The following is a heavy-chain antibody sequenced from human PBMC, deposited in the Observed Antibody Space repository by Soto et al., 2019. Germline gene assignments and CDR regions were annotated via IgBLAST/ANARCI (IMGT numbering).Heavy chain of an antibody. Sequence: GASVKVSCKAFGGTFSTYSISWVRQAPGQGLEWMGGIIPRFASPNYAQKFQGRLTITADESTSTVYMDLGSLRSDDTAVYYCARAWLGGGYSGYDTDYYYYGMDVWGQGTTVTVSS. D-gene: IGHD5-12*01. CDR3: ARAWLGGGYSGYDTDYYYYGMDV. J-gene: IGHJ6*02. CDR2: IIPRFASP. CDR1: GGTFSTYS. V-gene: IGHV1-69*13.